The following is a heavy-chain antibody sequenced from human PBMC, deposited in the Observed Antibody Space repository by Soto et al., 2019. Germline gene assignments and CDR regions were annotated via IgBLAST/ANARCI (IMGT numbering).Heavy chain of an antibody. CDR1: GYTFTSYG. CDR2: ISAYNGNT. D-gene: IGHD2-15*01. V-gene: IGHV1-18*01. Sequence: QVQLVQSGAEVKKPGASVKVSCKASGYTFTSYGISWVRQAPGQGLEWMGWISAYNGNTNYAQKLQGRDTMTTDTSTSTAYMALRGLRSDDTAVYYCARDVKCSGGSGYDYYYYGMDVWGQGTTVTVSS. J-gene: IGHJ6*02. CDR3: ARDVKCSGGSGYDYYYYGMDV.